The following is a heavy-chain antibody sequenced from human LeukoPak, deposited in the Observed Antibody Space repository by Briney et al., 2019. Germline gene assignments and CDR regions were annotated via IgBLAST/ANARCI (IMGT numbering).Heavy chain of an antibody. V-gene: IGHV4-61*08. CDR2: THHTRSS. CDR1: GDPVSSGDFY. J-gene: IGHJ6*02. Sequence: PSATLSLTCTVSGDPVSSGDFYWSWIRQSPGRGLQWIAYTHHTRSSNYSPSLRSRVTISMDTSKNQFSLNLNSVTAADTAVYYCARDPVPYYGDYYYGMDVWGQGTTVTVSS. CDR3: ARDPVPYYGDYYYGMDV. D-gene: IGHD2/OR15-2a*01.